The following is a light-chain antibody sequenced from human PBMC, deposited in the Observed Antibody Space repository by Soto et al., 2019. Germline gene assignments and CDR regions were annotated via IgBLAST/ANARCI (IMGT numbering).Light chain of an antibody. J-gene: IGKJ5*01. Sequence: MVLTQSPATLSLSPGERATLSCRASQSVDWYLAWYQQKPGQAPKVLISDASSRATGIPARFSGSGSETDFTLTISSLEPEDVAVYSCQQRSSWPPVSFGQGKRLEI. CDR3: QQRSSWPPVS. CDR1: QSVDWY. CDR2: DAS. V-gene: IGKV3-11*01.